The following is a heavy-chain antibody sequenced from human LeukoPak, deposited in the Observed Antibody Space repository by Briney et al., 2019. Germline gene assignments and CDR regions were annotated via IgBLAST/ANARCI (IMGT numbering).Heavy chain of an antibody. Sequence: PGGSLRLSCAASGFTFSSYDMHWVRQATGKGLEWVSAIGTAGDTYYPGSVKGRSTISRENAKNSLYLQMNSLRAGDTAVYYCARAARTSSTIPHFDYWGQGTLVTVSS. CDR3: ARAARTSSTIPHFDY. CDR2: IGTAGDT. J-gene: IGHJ4*02. V-gene: IGHV3-13*01. CDR1: GFTFSSYD. D-gene: IGHD2-2*01.